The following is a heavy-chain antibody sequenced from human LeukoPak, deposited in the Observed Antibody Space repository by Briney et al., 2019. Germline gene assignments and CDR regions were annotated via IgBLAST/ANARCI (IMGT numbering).Heavy chain of an antibody. CDR3: GKLHDSSCYWPDH. CDR1: GFTFSNYA. D-gene: IGHD3-22*01. V-gene: IGHV3-23*01. CDR2: ISGSGGST. Sequence: TGGSLRLSCAASGFTFSNYAMNWARLAPGKGLEWVSAISGSGGSTYYADSVQGRFTISRDNSRNTLYLQMNSLRVDDTALYYCGKLHDSSCYWPDHWGQGTLVTVS. J-gene: IGHJ4*02.